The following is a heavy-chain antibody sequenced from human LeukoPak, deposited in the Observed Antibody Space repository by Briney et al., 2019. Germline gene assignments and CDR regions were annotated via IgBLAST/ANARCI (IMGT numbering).Heavy chain of an antibody. V-gene: IGHV4-59*11. CDR2: IYYSGST. CDR3: ARDRGVLLWFGGGGYFDY. Sequence: SETLSLTCTVSGGSISSHYWSWIRQPPGKGLEWIGYIYYSGSTNYNPSLKSRVTISIDTSKNQFSLKLSSVTAADTAVYYCARDRGVLLWFGGGGYFDYWGQGTLVTVSS. CDR1: GGSISSHY. J-gene: IGHJ4*02. D-gene: IGHD3-10*01.